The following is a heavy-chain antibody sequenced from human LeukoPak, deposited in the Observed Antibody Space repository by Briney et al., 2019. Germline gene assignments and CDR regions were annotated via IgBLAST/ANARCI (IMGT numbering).Heavy chain of an antibody. Sequence: ASVKVSCKASGYTFTSYGIIWVRQAPGQGLEWMGWISAYNGNTNYAQKLQGRVTMTTDTSTSTAYMELRSLRSDDTAVYYCARDTGATPAYYYYYMDVWGKGTTVTVSS. V-gene: IGHV1-18*01. CDR3: ARDTGATPAYYYYYMDV. D-gene: IGHD1-26*01. CDR2: ISAYNGNT. J-gene: IGHJ6*03. CDR1: GYTFTSYG.